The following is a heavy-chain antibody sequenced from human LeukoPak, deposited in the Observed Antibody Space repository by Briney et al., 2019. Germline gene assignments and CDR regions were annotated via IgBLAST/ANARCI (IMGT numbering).Heavy chain of an antibody. D-gene: IGHD5-18*01. Sequence: GGSLRLSCAASGFPFSTFPMHWVRPAPGKGLEWVSTISGSGRSTYYADSVKGRFTISRDNSKNTLYLQMNSLRAEDTALYYCATNVDTSDDYWGQGTLVTVSS. J-gene: IGHJ4*02. CDR2: ISGSGRST. V-gene: IGHV3-23*01. CDR1: GFPFSTFP. CDR3: ATNVDTSDDY.